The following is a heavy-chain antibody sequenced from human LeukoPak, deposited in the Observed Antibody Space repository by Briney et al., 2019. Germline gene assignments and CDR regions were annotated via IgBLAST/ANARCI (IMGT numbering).Heavy chain of an antibody. Sequence: SETLSLTCTVSVGSISSYYWSWIRQPPGKGLEWIGYIYYSGSTNYNPSLKSRDTISVDTSKNQFSLKLSSVTAPDTAVYYCARRYCSGGSCSFAPWGQGTLVTVSS. CDR2: IYYSGST. V-gene: IGHV4-59*01. J-gene: IGHJ5*02. CDR1: VGSISSYY. CDR3: ARRYCSGGSCSFAP. D-gene: IGHD2-15*01.